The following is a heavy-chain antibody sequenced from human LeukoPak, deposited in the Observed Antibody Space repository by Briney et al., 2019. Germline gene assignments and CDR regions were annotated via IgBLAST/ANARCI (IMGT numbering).Heavy chain of an antibody. CDR3: ARDFWSLNYYGSGSYLMRFDY. V-gene: IGHV1-18*01. CDR2: ISAYNGNT. D-gene: IGHD3-10*01. Sequence: ASVRVSCKASGYTFTSYGISWVRQAPGQGLEWMGWISAYNGNTNYAQKLQGRVTMTTDTSTSTAYMELRSLRSDDTAVYYCARDFWSLNYYGSGSYLMRFDYWGQGTLVTVSS. CDR1: GYTFTSYG. J-gene: IGHJ4*02.